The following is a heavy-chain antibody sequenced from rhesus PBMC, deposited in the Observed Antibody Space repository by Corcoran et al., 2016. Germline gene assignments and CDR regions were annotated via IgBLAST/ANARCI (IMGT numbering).Heavy chain of an antibody. CDR3: ANGAFKGNWNYPNFDY. D-gene: IGHD1-26*01. CDR2: LNSGGGST. V-gene: IGHV3S25*01. CDR1: GFTFSSYW. J-gene: IGHJ4*01. Sequence: GSGGGLAKPGGSLRLSCAASGFTFSSYWMNWVRQAPGKGLEWVSALNSGGGSTYYADSVKGRFTISRDNAKNTLSLQMNSLRAEDTAGYYCANGAFKGNWNYPNFDYWGQGVLVTVSS.